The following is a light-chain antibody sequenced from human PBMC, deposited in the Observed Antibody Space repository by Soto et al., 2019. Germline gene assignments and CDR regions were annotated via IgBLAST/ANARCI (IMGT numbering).Light chain of an antibody. V-gene: IGKV3-15*01. CDR1: QRVSSN. Sequence: EIVMTQSPATLSVSPGERATLSCRASQRVSSNIAWYQQKPGQPPRLLIYGASTMATGIPARFSGSGSGTEFTLTICSLQSEDFAVYYCQQYNNWPPNTYGGGTKVEIK. CDR3: QQYNNWPPNT. CDR2: GAS. J-gene: IGKJ4*01.